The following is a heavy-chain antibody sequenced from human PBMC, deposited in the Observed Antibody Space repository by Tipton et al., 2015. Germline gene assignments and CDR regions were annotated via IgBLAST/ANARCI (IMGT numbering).Heavy chain of an antibody. Sequence: TLSLTCSVSGGSIDSYYWSWIRQPPGKGLEWIGSLYFSGTTYYNPSLKSRVTISIDRFKNQFSLKLSSVTAADTAVYYCASPSLPHDRGDYYFQSWGQGSLVTVSS. J-gene: IGHJ4*02. CDR1: GGSIDSYY. D-gene: IGHD2-21*02. V-gene: IGHV4-59*05. CDR3: ASPSLPHDRGDYYFQS. CDR2: LYFSGTT.